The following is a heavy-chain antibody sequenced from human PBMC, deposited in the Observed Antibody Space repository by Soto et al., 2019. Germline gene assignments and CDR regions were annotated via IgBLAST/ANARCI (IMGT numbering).Heavy chain of an antibody. CDR1: GGSISDFY. J-gene: IGHJ4*02. CDR2: IYYGGST. V-gene: IGHV4-59*01. Sequence: SETLSLTCTVSGGSISDFYWSWIRQPPGKGLEWIGYIYYGGSTNYSPSLKSRVTISVDTSKNQFSLNLRSMSPADTAVYYCARVGGLAARTFDYWGPGTLVTVSS. D-gene: IGHD6-6*01. CDR3: ARVGGLAARTFDY.